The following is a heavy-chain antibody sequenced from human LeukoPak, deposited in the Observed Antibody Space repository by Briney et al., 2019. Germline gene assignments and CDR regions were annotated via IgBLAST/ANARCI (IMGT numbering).Heavy chain of an antibody. Sequence: SVKVSCKASGGTFSSYAISWVRQAPGQGLEWMGGIIPIFGTANYAQKFQGRVTITADESTSTAYMELSSLRSEDTAVYYCAREGCSSTSCYTFYYYYGMDVWGQGTTVTVSS. CDR2: IIPIFGTA. J-gene: IGHJ6*02. CDR3: AREGCSSTSCYTFYYYYGMDV. V-gene: IGHV1-69*13. D-gene: IGHD2-2*02. CDR1: GGTFSSYA.